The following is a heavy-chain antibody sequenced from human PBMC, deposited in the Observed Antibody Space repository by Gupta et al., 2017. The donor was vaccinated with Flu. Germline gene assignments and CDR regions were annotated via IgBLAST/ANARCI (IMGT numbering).Heavy chain of an antibody. D-gene: IGHD6-19*01. J-gene: IGHJ5*02. CDR1: GGSISSSSYY. CDR2: IYYSGST. CDR3: ARHGIWQWLSRRGRWFDP. Sequence: QLQLQESGPGLVKPSETLSLTCTVSGGSISSSSYYWGWIRQPPGKGLEWIGSIYYSGSTYYNPSLKSRVTISVDTSKNQFSLKLSSVTAADTAVYYCARHGIWQWLSRRGRWFDPWGQGTLVTVSS. V-gene: IGHV4-39*01.